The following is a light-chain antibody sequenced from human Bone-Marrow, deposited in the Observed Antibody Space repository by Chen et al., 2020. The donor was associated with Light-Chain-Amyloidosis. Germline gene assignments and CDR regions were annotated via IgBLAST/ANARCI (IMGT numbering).Light chain of an antibody. CDR2: DDS. CDR1: NIGSKR. J-gene: IGLJ1*01. CDR3: QVWDSSSDHDV. V-gene: IGLV3-21*03. Sequence: YVLTQPPSVSVAPGKTATITCGGKNIGSKRVHWYQQKPGQAPVVVVYDDSDRPSGIPERCAGSDSGNAATLTIRRVDAGDEADYCCQVWDSSSDHDVFGTGTKVTVL.